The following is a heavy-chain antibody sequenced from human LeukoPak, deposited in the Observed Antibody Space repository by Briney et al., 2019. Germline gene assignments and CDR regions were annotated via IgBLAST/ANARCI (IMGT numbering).Heavy chain of an antibody. J-gene: IGHJ4*02. CDR1: GGSFSGYY. CDR3: ARGKQYYDFWSGYLYYFDY. D-gene: IGHD3-3*01. CDR2: INHSGST. Sequence: SETLSVTCAVYGGSFSGYYWSWIRQPPGKGLEWIGEINHSGSTNYNPSLKSRVTISVDTSKNQFSLKLSSVTAADTAVYYCARGKQYYDFWSGYLYYFDYWGQGTLVTVSS. V-gene: IGHV4-34*01.